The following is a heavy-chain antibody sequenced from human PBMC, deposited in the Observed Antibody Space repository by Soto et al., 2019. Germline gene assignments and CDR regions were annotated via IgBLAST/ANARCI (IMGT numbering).Heavy chain of an antibody. CDR3: AKDGYCSTTSCYWSF. J-gene: IGHJ4*01. CDR2: ISDSGGST. D-gene: IGHD2-2*03. Sequence: GGSLSLSCVASGYIFNTYAMSWVRQAPGKGLEWVSGISDSGGSTDYADSVKGRFTISRDNFKNTLYLQMNSLKAEDTAMYYCAKDGYCSTTSCYWSFWGQGTLVTVSS. V-gene: IGHV3-23*01. CDR1: GYIFNTYA.